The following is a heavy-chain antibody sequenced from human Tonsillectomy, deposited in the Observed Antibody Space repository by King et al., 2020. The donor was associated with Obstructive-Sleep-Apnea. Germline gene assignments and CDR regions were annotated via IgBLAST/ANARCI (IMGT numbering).Heavy chain of an antibody. CDR2: IYYSGST. CDR1: GGSISSYY. CDR3: ALGANRGWFDP. Sequence: VQLQESGPGLVKPSETLSLTCTVSGGSISSYYWSWIRQPPGKGLEWIGYIYYSGSTNYNPSLKSRVTISVDTSKNQFSLKLSSVTAADTAVYYCALGANRGWFDPWGQGTLVTVSS. V-gene: IGHV4-59*01. D-gene: IGHD1-26*01. J-gene: IGHJ5*02.